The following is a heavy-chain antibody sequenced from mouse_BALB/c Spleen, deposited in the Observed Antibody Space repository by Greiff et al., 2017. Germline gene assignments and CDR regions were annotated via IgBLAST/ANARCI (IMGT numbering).Heavy chain of an antibody. CDR3: ASPYLAWFAY. CDR2: INPSSGYT. V-gene: IGHV1-4*02. CDR1: GYTFTSYT. J-gene: IGHJ3*01. Sequence: VQLQQSAAELARPGASVKMSCKASGYTFTSYTMHWVKQRPGQGLEWIGYINPSSGYTEYNQKFKDKTTLTADKSSSTAYMQLSSLTSEDSAVYYCASPYLAWFAYWGQGTLVTVSA. D-gene: IGHD5-1*01.